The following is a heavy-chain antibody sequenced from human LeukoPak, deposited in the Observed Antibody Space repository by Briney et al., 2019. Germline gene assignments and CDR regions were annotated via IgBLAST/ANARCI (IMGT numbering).Heavy chain of an antibody. CDR2: ISSSSSTI. CDR3: ARDPTYCSSTCCKPIQFDY. CDR1: GFTFSSYS. J-gene: IGHJ4*02. D-gene: IGHD2-2*01. Sequence: PGGSLRLSCAASGFTFSSYSMNWVRQAPGKGLEWVSYISSSSSTIYYADSVKGRLTISRDNAKDSLYLQMNSLRAEDTAVYYCARDPTYCSSTCCKPIQFDYWGQGTLVTVSS. V-gene: IGHV3-48*01.